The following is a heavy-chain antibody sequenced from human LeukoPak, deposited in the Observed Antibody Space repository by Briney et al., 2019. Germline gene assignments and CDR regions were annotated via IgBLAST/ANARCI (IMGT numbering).Heavy chain of an antibody. D-gene: IGHD6-13*01. Sequence: ASVKVSCKVSGYTLTEISIHWVRQAPGKGLEWMGGFDPEDGETIYAQKFQGRVTMTEDTSTDTAYMELSSLRSEDTAVYYCTTGTSTFIAAPGRYWGQGTLVIVSS. V-gene: IGHV1-24*01. CDR1: GYTLTEIS. CDR3: TTGTSTFIAAPGRY. J-gene: IGHJ4*02. CDR2: FDPEDGET.